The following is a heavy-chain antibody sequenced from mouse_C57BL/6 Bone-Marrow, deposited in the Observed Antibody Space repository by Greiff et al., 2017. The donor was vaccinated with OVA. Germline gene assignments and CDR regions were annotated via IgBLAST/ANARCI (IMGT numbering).Heavy chain of an antibody. V-gene: IGHV3-6*01. CDR2: ISYDGSN. CDR1: GYSITSGYY. Sequence: ESGPGLVKPSQSLSLTCSVTGYSITSGYYWNWIRQFPGNKLEWMGYISYDGSNNYNPSLKNRISITRYTSKNQFFLKLNSVTTEDTATYYCARGDYYGSSLFAGWGKGTLVTVSA. CDR3: ARGDYYGSSLFAG. J-gene: IGHJ3*01. D-gene: IGHD1-1*01.